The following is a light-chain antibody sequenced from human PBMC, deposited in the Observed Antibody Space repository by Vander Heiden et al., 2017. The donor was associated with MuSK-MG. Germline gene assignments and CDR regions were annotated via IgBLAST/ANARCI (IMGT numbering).Light chain of an antibody. V-gene: IGKV3-20*01. CDR1: QSVSSSY. Sequence: EIVLTQSPGTLSLSPGERATLSCRASQSVSSSYLAWYQQKPGQAPRLLIYGASSRATGIPDRFSGSGSGTDFTLTISRLEPEDFAVYYCQQDGSSPHTFGGGTQVDIK. J-gene: IGKJ4*01. CDR3: QQDGSSPHT. CDR2: GAS.